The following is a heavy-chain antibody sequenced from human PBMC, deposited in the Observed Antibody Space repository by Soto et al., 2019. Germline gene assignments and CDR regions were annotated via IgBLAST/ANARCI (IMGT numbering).Heavy chain of an antibody. V-gene: IGHV4-34*01. Sequence: SETLSLTCAVYGGSFSGYYWSWIRQPPGKGLEWIGEINHSGSTNYNPSLKSRVTISVDTSKNQFSLKLSSVTAADAAVYYCARGGGGLRFLEWLQYPYYYYGMDVWGQGTTVTVSS. D-gene: IGHD3-3*01. J-gene: IGHJ6*02. CDR3: ARGGGGLRFLEWLQYPYYYYGMDV. CDR1: GGSFSGYY. CDR2: INHSGST.